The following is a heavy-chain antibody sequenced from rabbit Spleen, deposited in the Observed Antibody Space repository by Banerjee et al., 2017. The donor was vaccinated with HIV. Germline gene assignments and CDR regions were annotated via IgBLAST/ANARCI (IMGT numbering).Heavy chain of an antibody. CDR1: GFSFSSINW. V-gene: IGHV1S45*01. CDR2: IYTYYGST. D-gene: IGHD1-1*01. CDR3: ARSGYVGGDYTWDL. J-gene: IGHJ4*01. Sequence: QQQLEESGGGLVKPGGTLTLTCTASGFSFSSINWICWVRQAPGKGLEWIGCIYTYYGSTYYASWAKGRFTISKTSSTTVTLQVTSLTAADTATYFCARSGYVGGDYTWDLWGPGTLVTVS.